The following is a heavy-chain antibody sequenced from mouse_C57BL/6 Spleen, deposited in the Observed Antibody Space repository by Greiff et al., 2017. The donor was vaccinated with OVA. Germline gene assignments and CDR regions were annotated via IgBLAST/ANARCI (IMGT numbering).Heavy chain of an antibody. J-gene: IGHJ3*01. D-gene: IGHD1-1*01. CDR3: ARSYYYGFAY. V-gene: IGHV1-81*01. CDR1: GYTFTSYG. CDR2: IYPRSGNT. Sequence: QVQLKESGAELARPGASEKLSCKASGYTFTSYGISWVKQRTGQGLEWIGEIYPRSGNTYYNEKFKGKATLTADKSSSTAYMELRSLTSDDSAVYFCARSYYYGFAYWGQGTLVTVSA.